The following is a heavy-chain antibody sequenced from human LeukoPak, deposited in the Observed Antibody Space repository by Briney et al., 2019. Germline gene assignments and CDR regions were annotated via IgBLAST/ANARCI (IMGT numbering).Heavy chain of an antibody. CDR2: INPDSGGT. CDR1: GYTFTGYY. CDR3: ARVSIAAAGTPKDDY. D-gene: IGHD6-13*01. J-gene: IGHJ4*02. Sequence: ASVKVSCKASGYTFTGYYMHWVRQAPGQGLEWMGRINPDSGGTNYAQNFLGRVTMTRDTSISTAYMELTRLRSDDTAVYYCARVSIAAAGTPKDDYWGQGTLVTVSS. V-gene: IGHV1-2*06.